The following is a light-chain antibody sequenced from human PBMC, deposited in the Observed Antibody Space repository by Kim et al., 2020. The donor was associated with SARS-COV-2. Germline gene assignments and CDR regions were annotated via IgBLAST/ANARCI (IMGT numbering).Light chain of an antibody. CDR3: QHYHNWPPFT. CDR1: QSIGRS. V-gene: IGKV3-15*01. Sequence: STGDSAPLSCGASQSIGRSSAWCQQKPGQAPSLLIDGASTRGICIPARFSGSGSGTEFSLTISSLLSEDVAFYFCQHYHNWPPFTFGPGTKVDIK. CDR2: GAS. J-gene: IGKJ3*01.